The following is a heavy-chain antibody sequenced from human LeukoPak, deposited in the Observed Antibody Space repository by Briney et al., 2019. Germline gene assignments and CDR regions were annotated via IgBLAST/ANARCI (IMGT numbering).Heavy chain of an antibody. J-gene: IGHJ6*04. CDR3: ARESEFSVRAMGDV. CDR1: GYTFINHW. D-gene: IGHD2-8*01. Sequence: ASVKVSCKASGYTFINHWMHWVRQAPGQGLEWMGIINPSGGSTSYAQKFQGRVTMTRDMSTSTVYMELSSLRSEDTAVYYCARESEFSVRAMGDVWGKGTTVTVSS. CDR2: INPSGGST. V-gene: IGHV1-46*01.